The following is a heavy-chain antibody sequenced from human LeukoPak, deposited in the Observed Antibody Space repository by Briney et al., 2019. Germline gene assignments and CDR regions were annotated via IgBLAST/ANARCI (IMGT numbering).Heavy chain of an antibody. Sequence: GGSLRLSCAASGFIFSSYSMNWVRQAPGKGLEWVSYISSSSSTMYYAASVKGRFSISRDNAQNSLYLQMNSLRAEDTAVYYCAKDFYGGLDYWGQGTLVTVSS. CDR1: GFIFSSYS. CDR3: AKDFYGGLDY. V-gene: IGHV3-48*01. J-gene: IGHJ4*02. D-gene: IGHD4-23*01. CDR2: ISSSSSTM.